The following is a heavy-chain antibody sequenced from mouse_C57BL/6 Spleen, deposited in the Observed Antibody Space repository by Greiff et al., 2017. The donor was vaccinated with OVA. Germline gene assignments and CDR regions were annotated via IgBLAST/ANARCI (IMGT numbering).Heavy chain of an antibody. CDR3: ARSWLLREAWFAY. J-gene: IGHJ3*01. CDR1: GYSITSGYY. D-gene: IGHD2-3*01. V-gene: IGHV3-6*01. CDR2: ISYDGSN. Sequence: ESGPGLVKPSQSLSLTCSVTGYSITSGYYWNWIRQFPGNKLEWMGYISYDGSNNYNPSLKNRISITRDTSKNQFFLKLNSVTTEDTATYYCARSWLLREAWFAYWGQGTLVTVSA.